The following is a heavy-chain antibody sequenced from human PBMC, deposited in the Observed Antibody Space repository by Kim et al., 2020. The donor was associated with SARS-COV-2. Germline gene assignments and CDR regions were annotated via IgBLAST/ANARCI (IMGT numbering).Heavy chain of an antibody. D-gene: IGHD1-26*01. CDR2: ISSDGSST. V-gene: IGHV3-74*01. CDR3: ARGSSGSYPRAYDI. Sequence: WGSLRLSCAGSGFTFSSYWMHWVRQAPGKGLVWVSRISSDGSSTSYADSVKGRFTISRDNAKNTVYLQMNSLRAEDTAVYYCARGSSGSYPRAYDIWGQG. CDR1: GFTFSSYW. J-gene: IGHJ3*02.